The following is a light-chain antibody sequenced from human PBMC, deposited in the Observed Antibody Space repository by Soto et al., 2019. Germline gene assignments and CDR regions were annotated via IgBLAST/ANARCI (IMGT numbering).Light chain of an antibody. CDR3: QHRSNWPPVT. CDR1: QSVSSY. J-gene: IGKJ4*01. CDR2: DAS. V-gene: IGKV3-11*01. Sequence: EIVLTQSPATLSLSPGERATLSCRASQSVSSYLAWYQQKPGQAPRLLIYDASNRATGIPARFSGSGSGTDFTLTISSLEPEDFAMYYCQHRSNWPPVTFGGGTKVEIK.